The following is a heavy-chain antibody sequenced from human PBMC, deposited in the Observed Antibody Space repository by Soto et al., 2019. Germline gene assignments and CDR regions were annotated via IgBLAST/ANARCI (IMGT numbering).Heavy chain of an antibody. V-gene: IGHV4-34*01. J-gene: IGHJ6*03. Sequence: SETLSLTCAVYGGSFSGYYWSWFRQPPGKGLEWIGEINHSGNTNYNPSLKSRVTISVDKSKNQFSLKLSSVTAADTAVYYCASQGLPYFDWSPTPLYYMDVWGKGTTVTVSS. CDR2: INHSGNT. CDR3: ASQGLPYFDWSPTPLYYMDV. CDR1: GGSFSGYY. D-gene: IGHD3-9*01.